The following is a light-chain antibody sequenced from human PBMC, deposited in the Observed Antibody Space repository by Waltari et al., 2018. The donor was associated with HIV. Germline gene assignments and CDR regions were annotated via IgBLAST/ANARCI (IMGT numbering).Light chain of an antibody. V-gene: IGLV1-47*01. CDR2: RNN. Sequence: QSVLTQPPSASGTPGQSVTISCSGTSSNIGTNYVYWYQQFPGTAPKLLIYRNNKRPSGVPGRVSGSKSGTSASLAISGLRSDDEADYYCASWDDTLTVVFGGGTKLTGL. CDR1: SSNIGTNY. CDR3: ASWDDTLTVV. J-gene: IGLJ2*01.